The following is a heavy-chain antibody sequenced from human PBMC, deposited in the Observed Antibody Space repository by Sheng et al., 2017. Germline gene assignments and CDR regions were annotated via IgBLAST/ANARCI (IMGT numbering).Heavy chain of an antibody. D-gene: IGHD3-10*01. CDR3: ARVPVYGSGSYYYMDV. V-gene: IGHV1-69*05. J-gene: IGHJ6*03. CDR1: GGTFSSYA. CDR2: IIPILGTA. Sequence: QVQLVQSGAEVKKPGSSVKVSCKASGGTFSSYAISWVRQAPGQGLEWMGGIIPILGTANYAQKFQGRVTITTDESTSTAYMELSSLRSEDTAVYYCARVPVYGSGSYYYMDVWGKGTTVTVSS.